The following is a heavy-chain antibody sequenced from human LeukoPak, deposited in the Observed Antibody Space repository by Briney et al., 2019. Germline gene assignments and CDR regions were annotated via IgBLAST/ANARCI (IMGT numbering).Heavy chain of an antibody. CDR2: IYYSGTT. CDR3: ARDGAESGYYYGSGSYYNEGT. CDR1: GGSFSSYY. D-gene: IGHD3-10*01. V-gene: IGHV4-59*12. J-gene: IGHJ4*02. Sequence: SETLSLTCTVSGGSFSSYYWSWIRQPPGKGLEWIGYIYYSGTTNYNPSLKSRVTISVDTSKNKFSLKLSSVTAADTAVYYCARDGAESGYYYGSGSYYNEGTWGQGTLVTVSS.